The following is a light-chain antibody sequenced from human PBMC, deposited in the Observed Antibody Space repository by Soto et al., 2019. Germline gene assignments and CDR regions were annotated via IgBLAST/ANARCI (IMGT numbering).Light chain of an antibody. CDR1: QSISRQ. Sequence: DIQMTQSPSTLSASVGDRVSITCRASQSISRQFAWYQQKPGKAPNLLIYQASNLETGVPSRFTGSGSGTEFTLTISSLQPDDLAICYCQQYMSYWTFGQGTKVEVK. J-gene: IGKJ1*01. CDR2: QAS. V-gene: IGKV1-5*03. CDR3: QQYMSYWT.